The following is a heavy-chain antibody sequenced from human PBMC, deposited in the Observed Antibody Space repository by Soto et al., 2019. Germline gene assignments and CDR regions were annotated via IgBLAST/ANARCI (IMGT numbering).Heavy chain of an antibody. J-gene: IGHJ3*02. Sequence: SETLSLTCAVSGVSISSGGYSWSWIRQPPGKGLEWIGNIYYSGTTYYNPSLKSRVTIFVDTSKNQFSLKLSSMTAADTAVYYCARTTMIVSSLNPAAFDIWGQGTMVTVS. CDR2: IYYSGTT. V-gene: IGHV4-30-2*03. CDR3: ARTTMIVSSLNPAAFDI. D-gene: IGHD3-22*01. CDR1: GVSISSGGYS.